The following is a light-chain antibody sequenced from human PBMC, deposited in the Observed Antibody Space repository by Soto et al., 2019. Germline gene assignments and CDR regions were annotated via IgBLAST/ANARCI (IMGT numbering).Light chain of an antibody. CDR3: SAYTARSTLV. Sequence: QSALTQPASVSGSAGQSITIFCSGTMRDVGTYNVVSWYQQHPGTAPKLIIDEVRNRPSGISSRFSCSRSGNTASLTISGLPHEDEGDYYCSAYTARSTLVFGGGTKLTVL. CDR1: MRDVGTYNV. J-gene: IGLJ3*02. CDR2: EVR. V-gene: IGLV2-14*01.